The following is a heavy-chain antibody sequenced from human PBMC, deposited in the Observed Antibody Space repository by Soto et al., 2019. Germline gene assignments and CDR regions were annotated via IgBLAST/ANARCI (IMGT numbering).Heavy chain of an antibody. CDR1: GFTLSDSY. CDR2: ISGSGDTI. V-gene: IGHV3-11*01. CDR3: ESDPYYYASEY. J-gene: IGHJ4*02. Sequence: QVQLVESGGGLVKPGGSLRLSGADSGFTLSDSYMTWIRQAPGKGLEWISYISGSGDTIYYADSVKGRVTVSRDNAKNSLYLQMNSLRAEDKAVYYCESDPYYYASEYWGQGTLGPVSS. D-gene: IGHD3-10*01.